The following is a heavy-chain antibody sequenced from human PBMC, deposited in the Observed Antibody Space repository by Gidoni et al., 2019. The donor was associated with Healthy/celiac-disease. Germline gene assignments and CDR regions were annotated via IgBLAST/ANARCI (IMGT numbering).Heavy chain of an antibody. CDR2: INTSGGST. J-gene: IGHJ4*02. V-gene: IGHV1-46*03. D-gene: IGHD2-21*02. CDR3: ARGRHIVVVTAIAFDY. Sequence: QVQLVQSGAEVTKPGASVKVSCKASGYTFTSYYMHWVRQAPGQGLERMGIINTSGGSTSYAQKFQGRVTMTRDTSTSTVYMELSSLRSEDTAVYYCARGRHIVVVTAIAFDYWGQGTLVTVSS. CDR1: GYTFTSYY.